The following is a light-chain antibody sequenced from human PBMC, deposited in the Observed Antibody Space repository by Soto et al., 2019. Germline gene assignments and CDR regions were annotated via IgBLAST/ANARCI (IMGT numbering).Light chain of an antibody. CDR1: QSLLHSNGYNY. V-gene: IGKV2-28*01. J-gene: IGKJ3*01. Sequence: DIVMTQSPLSLPVTPGEPASISCRSSQSLLHSNGYNYLDWYLQKPGQSPQLLIYLGSNRASGVPDRFSGSGSGTDFTLKISRVEAEDVGVYYCMQALQKFTFGPWDQSGYQT. CDR2: LGS. CDR3: MQALQKFT.